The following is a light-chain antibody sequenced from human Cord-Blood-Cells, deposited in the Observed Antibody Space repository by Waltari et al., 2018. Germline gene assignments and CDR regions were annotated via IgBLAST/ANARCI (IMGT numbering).Light chain of an antibody. CDR3: YSTDSSGNRV. CDR1: ALPKKY. Sequence: SYELTPPPSVSVSPGQTARITCSGDALPKKYAYWYQQKSGQSPVLVIYEDSKRPSGNPERFSGSSSGTMATLTISGAQVEDEADYYCYSTDSSGNRVFGGGTKLTVL. V-gene: IGLV3-10*01. J-gene: IGLJ3*02. CDR2: EDS.